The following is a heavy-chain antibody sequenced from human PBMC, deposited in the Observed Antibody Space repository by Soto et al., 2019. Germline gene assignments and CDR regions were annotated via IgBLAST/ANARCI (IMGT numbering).Heavy chain of an antibody. J-gene: IGHJ4*02. Sequence: EVPLLESGGGLVQPGGSLRLSCAASGFTFSSYAMSWVRQAPGKGLEWVSAISGSGGSTYYADSVKGRFTISRDNSKNTLYLQMNSLRAEDTAVYYCAKFYQTYDFWSGYTDYWGQGTLVTVSS. CDR3: AKFYQTYDFWSGYTDY. V-gene: IGHV3-23*01. CDR1: GFTFSSYA. CDR2: ISGSGGST. D-gene: IGHD3-3*01.